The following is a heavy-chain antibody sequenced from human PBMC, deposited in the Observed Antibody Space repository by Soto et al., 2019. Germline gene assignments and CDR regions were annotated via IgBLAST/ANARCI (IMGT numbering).Heavy chain of an antibody. J-gene: IGHJ4*02. CDR1: GGSVRDGSYY. V-gene: IGHV4-61*01. Sequence: SETLSLTCTVSGGSVRDGSYYWAWLRQPPGKGLEWIGHIYHSGSTIYNPSLKSRVTISIDTSKSQFSLNLNSMTAADTAVYYCARGRRYDSSNLYYWGQGTLVTVSS. CDR3: ARGRRYDSSNLYY. D-gene: IGHD3-22*01. CDR2: IYHSGST.